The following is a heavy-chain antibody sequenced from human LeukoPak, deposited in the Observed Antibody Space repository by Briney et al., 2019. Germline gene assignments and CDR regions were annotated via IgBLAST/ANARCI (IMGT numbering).Heavy chain of an antibody. Sequence: GGSLTLSCAATGSTFRSYWRNWVRHPPGEGLEWLAIITQDGREKHYEGSVEGRFTISRDNAKNSLHRQMNSLRGDDTGVYYCAGGSGYLITSWGQGTLVTVSS. CDR3: AGGSGYLITS. CDR2: ITQDGREK. J-gene: IGHJ5*02. D-gene: IGHD3-9*01. CDR1: GSTFRSYW. V-gene: IGHV3-7*01.